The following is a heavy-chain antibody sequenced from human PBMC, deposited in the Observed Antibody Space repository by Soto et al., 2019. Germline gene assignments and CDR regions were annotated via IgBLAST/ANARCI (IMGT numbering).Heavy chain of an antibody. CDR3: ARVPFVGYFDWLDP. D-gene: IGHD3-9*01. V-gene: IGHV4-59*02. CDR1: NASVRIYY. J-gene: IGHJ5*02. Sequence: SVTCSCSNASVRIYYWTLIRQPPGGGLEWIGYMHHTQGTNDNPSLRGRVHMSIDTSMNQFSLRLTSVTAADTAVYYCARVPFVGYFDWLDPWGHGTLFTVSS. CDR2: MHHTQGT.